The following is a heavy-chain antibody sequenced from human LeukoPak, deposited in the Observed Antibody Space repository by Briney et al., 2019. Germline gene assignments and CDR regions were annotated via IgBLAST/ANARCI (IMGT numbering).Heavy chain of an antibody. CDR2: IYYSGST. CDR1: GGSISSSSYY. Sequence: SETLSLTCTVSGGSISSSSYYWGWIRQPPGKGLEWIGSIYYSGSTYYNPSLKSRVTISVDTSKNQFSLKLSSVTAADTAVYYCVPAATDDAFDIWGQGTMVIVSS. V-gene: IGHV4-39*01. CDR3: VPAATDDAFDI. J-gene: IGHJ3*02. D-gene: IGHD2-2*01.